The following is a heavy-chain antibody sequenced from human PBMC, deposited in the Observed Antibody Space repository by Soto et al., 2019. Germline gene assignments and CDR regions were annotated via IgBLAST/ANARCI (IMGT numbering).Heavy chain of an antibody. D-gene: IGHD5-12*01. J-gene: IGHJ4*02. CDR3: ARGNSGDDDEFDY. V-gene: IGHV1-2*02. Sequence: ASVKVSCKASGYTFTGYYIHWVRQAPRQGLEWMGWVNPNSGGTGYAQRFQGRVTMTRDTSINSVYMELSRLRSDDTATYFCARGNSGDDDEFDYWGQGTPVTVSS. CDR1: GYTFTGYY. CDR2: VNPNSGGT.